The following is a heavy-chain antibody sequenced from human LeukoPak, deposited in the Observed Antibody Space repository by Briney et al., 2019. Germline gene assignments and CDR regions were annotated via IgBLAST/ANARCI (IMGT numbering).Heavy chain of an antibody. D-gene: IGHD4/OR15-4a*01. J-gene: IGHJ4*02. V-gene: IGHV1-69*05. CDR3: ARDFSEYGAHQGVSMDY. CDR2: IIPIFGTA. CDR1: GGTFSSYA. Sequence: ASVKVSCKASGGTFSSYAISWVRQAPGQGLEWMGGIIPIFGTANCAQKFQGRVTITTDESTSTAYMELSSLRSEDTAVYYCARDFSEYGAHQGVSMDYWGQGTLVTVSS.